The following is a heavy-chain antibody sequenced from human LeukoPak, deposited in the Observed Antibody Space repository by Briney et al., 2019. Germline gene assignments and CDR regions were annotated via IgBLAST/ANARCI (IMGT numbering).Heavy chain of an antibody. J-gene: IGHJ4*02. CDR1: GFTFISYW. CDR3: ATSGLSRFGF. D-gene: IGHD2/OR15-2a*01. CDR2: ISGSGGST. V-gene: IGHV3-23*01. Sequence: SGGSLRLSCAASGFTFISYWMSWVRQAPGKGLEWVSAISGSGGSTYYADSVKGRFTISRDNSKNTLYLQMNSLRAGDTAVYYCATSGLSRFGFWGQGTLVTVSS.